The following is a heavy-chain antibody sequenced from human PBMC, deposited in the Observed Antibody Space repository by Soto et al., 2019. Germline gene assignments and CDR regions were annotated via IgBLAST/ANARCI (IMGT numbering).Heavy chain of an antibody. J-gene: IGHJ4*02. CDR1: GGSITSSC. D-gene: IGHD6-25*01. Sequence: QVQLQESGPGLVKPSETLSLTCSVSGGSITSSCWTWIRQPPGKGLEWIGYLCHSGTTRYSPSLKSRVTISLATCKNQFSLELGSVTAADTAVYYCARSMSAAAYYFDSWGQGTLVTVSS. V-gene: IGHV4-59*01. CDR2: LCHSGTT. CDR3: ARSMSAAAYYFDS.